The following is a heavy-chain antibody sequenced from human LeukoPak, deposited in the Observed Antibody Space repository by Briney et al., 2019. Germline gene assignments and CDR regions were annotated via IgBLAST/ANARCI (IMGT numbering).Heavy chain of an antibody. CDR3: AKGTTMVRGVKYFDY. CDR1: GFNFGAYW. V-gene: IGHV3-11*01. D-gene: IGHD3-10*01. Sequence: GGSLRLSCASSGFNFGAYWMSWVRQAPGKGLEWVSYISSSGSTMYYTDSVKGRFTISRDNAKDSLYLQMNSLRAEDTAVYYCAKGTTMVRGVKYFDYWGQGTLVTVSS. CDR2: ISSSGSTM. J-gene: IGHJ4*02.